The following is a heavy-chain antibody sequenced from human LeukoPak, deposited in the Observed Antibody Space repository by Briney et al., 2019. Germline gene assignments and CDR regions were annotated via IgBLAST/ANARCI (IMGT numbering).Heavy chain of an antibody. D-gene: IGHD3-10*01. CDR3: ARDIDGSGSYYDAFDI. V-gene: IGHV3-11*06. Sequence: GGSLRLSCAASGFTFSDYYMTWIRQAPGKGLEWVSYISGGSSYTNYADSVKGRFTISRDNAKNSLYLQMNSLRAEDTAVYYCARDIDGSGSYYDAFDIWGQGTMVTVSS. CDR1: GFTFSDYY. J-gene: IGHJ3*02. CDR2: ISGGSSYT.